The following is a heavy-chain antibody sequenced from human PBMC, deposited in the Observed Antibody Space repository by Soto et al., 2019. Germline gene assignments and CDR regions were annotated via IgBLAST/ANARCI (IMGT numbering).Heavy chain of an antibody. CDR2: ISYHGNDK. D-gene: IGHD4-17*01. Sequence: QVQLVESAGGVVQPERSLRLSCAASGFTFSSYGMHWVRQAPGKGLEWVAVISYHGNDKYYADPVKGRFTISRDNFKSTLYLQMSSLRAEDTAIYFCAKDLLHNTVTTCGSWCQGTLVTVSS. CDR1: GFTFSSYG. CDR3: AKDLLHNTVTTCGS. V-gene: IGHV3-30*18. J-gene: IGHJ5*02.